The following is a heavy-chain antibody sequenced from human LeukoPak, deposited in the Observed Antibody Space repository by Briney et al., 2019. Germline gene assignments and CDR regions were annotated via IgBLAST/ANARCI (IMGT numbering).Heavy chain of an antibody. Sequence: SETLSLTCTVSGGSISSYYWSWIRQPPGKGLEWIGRIYTSGSTNYNPSLKNRVTMSVDTSKNQFSLKLSSVTAADTAVYYCARDAYYYDSSGYKGFDYWGQGTLVTVSS. D-gene: IGHD3-22*01. CDR2: IYTSGST. CDR3: ARDAYYYDSSGYKGFDY. CDR1: GGSISSYY. V-gene: IGHV4-4*07. J-gene: IGHJ4*02.